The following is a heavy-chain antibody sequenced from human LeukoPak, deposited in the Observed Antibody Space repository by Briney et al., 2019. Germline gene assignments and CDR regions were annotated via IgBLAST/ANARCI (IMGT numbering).Heavy chain of an antibody. J-gene: IGHJ3*02. V-gene: IGHV4-39*01. CDR2: IYYSGST. CDR1: GGSISSSSYY. CDR3: TRHVRDRDAFDI. Sequence: SETLSLTCTVSGGSISSSSYYWGWIRQPPGKGLEWIGSIYYSGSTYYNPSLKSRVTISVDTSKNQFSLKLSSVTAADTSVYYCTRHVRDRDAFDIWGQGTMVTVSS.